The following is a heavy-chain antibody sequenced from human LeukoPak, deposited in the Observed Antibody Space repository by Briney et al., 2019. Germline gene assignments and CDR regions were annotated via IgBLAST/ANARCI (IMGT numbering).Heavy chain of an antibody. CDR3: ARHRGDSSGYGRPYFQH. Sequence: SETLSLTCAVYGGSFSGYYWSWIRQPPGKGLEWIGEINHSGSTNYNPSLKSRVTISVDTSKNQFSLKLSSVTAADTVVYYCARHRGDSSGYGRPYFQHWGQGTLVTVSS. CDR2: INHSGST. J-gene: IGHJ1*01. D-gene: IGHD3-22*01. V-gene: IGHV4-34*01. CDR1: GGSFSGYY.